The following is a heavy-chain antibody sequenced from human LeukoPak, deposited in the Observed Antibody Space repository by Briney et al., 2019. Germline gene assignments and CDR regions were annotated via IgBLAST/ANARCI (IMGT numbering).Heavy chain of an antibody. V-gene: IGHV3-48*01. CDR3: ARSYCSGGSCSSSFDA. D-gene: IGHD2-15*01. CDR2: ISGSDSTI. Sequence: PGGSLRLSCSASGFTLRIYIMNGVRQAPGKALEGVSYISGSDSTIYYADSVKGRFTISRDNAKHSLYLQINSLRAGDTAVYYCARSYCSGGSCSSSFDAWGQGTLVTVSS. CDR1: GFTLRIYI. J-gene: IGHJ4*02.